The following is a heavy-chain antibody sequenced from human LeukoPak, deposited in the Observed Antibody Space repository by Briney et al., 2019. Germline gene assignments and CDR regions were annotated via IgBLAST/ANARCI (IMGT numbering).Heavy chain of an antibody. CDR2: ITASGDRT. V-gene: IGHV3-23*01. CDR3: ARVTYGSGTYGAFDY. D-gene: IGHD3-10*01. CDR1: GFIFSDYV. J-gene: IGHJ4*02. Sequence: GGSLRLSCAASGFIFSDYVMIWVRQAPGKGLEWVSGITASGDRTYYADSVKGRFTMSRDNSKNTVYLQMSSLRVDDTAVYYCARVTYGSGTYGAFDYWGQGTLVTVSS.